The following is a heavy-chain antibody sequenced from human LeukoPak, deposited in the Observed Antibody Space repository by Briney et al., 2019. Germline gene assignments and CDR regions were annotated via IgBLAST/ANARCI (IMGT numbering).Heavy chain of an antibody. CDR3: ARSSLHDYGDYWFDP. Sequence: SETLSLTCTVSGGSISSYYWSWIRQPPGKGLEWIGYIYYSGSTNYNPSLKSRVTISVDTSKNQFSLKLSSVTAADTAVYYCARSSLHDYGDYWFDPWGQGTLVTVSS. CDR1: GGSISSYY. CDR2: IYYSGST. D-gene: IGHD4-17*01. V-gene: IGHV4-59*08. J-gene: IGHJ5*02.